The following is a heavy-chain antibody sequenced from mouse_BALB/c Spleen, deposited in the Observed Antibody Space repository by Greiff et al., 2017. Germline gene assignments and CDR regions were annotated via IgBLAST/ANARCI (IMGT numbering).Heavy chain of an antibody. CDR1: GYSFTSYW. J-gene: IGHJ2*01. Sequence: VQLQQPGAELVRPGASVKLSCKASGYSFTSYWMNWVKQRPGQGLEWIGIIHPSDSETRLNQKFKDKATLTVDKSSSTAYMQLSSPTSEDSAVYYGAQGGYRYEDYWGQGTTLTVSA. V-gene: IGHV1S82*01. D-gene: IGHD2-14*01. CDR3: AQGGYRYEDY. CDR2: IHPSDSET.